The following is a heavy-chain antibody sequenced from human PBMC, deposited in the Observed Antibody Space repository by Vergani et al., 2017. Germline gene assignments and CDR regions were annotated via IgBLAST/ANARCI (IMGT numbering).Heavy chain of an antibody. V-gene: IGHV1-69*01. CDR1: GYTFTSYY. J-gene: IGHJ5*02. CDR3: ARGPRIAVAGTTKYNWFDP. D-gene: IGHD6-19*01. Sequence: QVQLVQSGAEVKKPGASVKVSCKASGYTFTSYYMHWVRQAPGQGLEWMGGIIPIFGTANYAQKFQGRVTITADESTSTAYMELSSLRSEDTAVYYCARGPRIAVAGTTKYNWFDPWGQGTLVTVSS. CDR2: IIPIFGTA.